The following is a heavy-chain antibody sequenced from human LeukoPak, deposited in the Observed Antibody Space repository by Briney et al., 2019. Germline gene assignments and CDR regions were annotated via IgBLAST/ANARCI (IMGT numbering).Heavy chain of an antibody. Sequence: ASVKVSCKASGYTFTGYYMHWVRQAPGQGLEWMGWINPNSGGTNYAQKFQGRVTMTRDTSISTAYMELSRLRSDDTAVYYCARDVVAAAGSWDYWGQGTLVTVSS. CDR2: INPNSGGT. V-gene: IGHV1-2*02. CDR3: ARDVVAAAGSWDY. D-gene: IGHD6-13*01. CDR1: GYTFTGYY. J-gene: IGHJ4*02.